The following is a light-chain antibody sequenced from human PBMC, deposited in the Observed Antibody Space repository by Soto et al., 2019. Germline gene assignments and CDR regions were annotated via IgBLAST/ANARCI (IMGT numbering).Light chain of an antibody. V-gene: IGKV3-11*01. Sequence: EMVLTQSPATLSLSPGERATLSCRASQSVSNDLVWYHQKPGQAPRLVIYYASNRASGIPARFSGSGSGTDFTPTIRSLEPEDFAVYYCQQRSSWPPTFGGGTKVEFK. CDR1: QSVSND. CDR3: QQRSSWPPT. J-gene: IGKJ4*01. CDR2: YAS.